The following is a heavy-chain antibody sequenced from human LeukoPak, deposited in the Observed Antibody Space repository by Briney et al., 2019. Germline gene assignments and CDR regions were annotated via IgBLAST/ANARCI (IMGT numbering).Heavy chain of an antibody. CDR3: ARQYDSSGAYFDY. J-gene: IGHJ4*02. Sequence: GESLKISCNGSGYSFTSYWIGWVRQMPGKGLEWMGIIYPGDSDTRYSPSFQGQVTISADKSISTAYLQWSSLKASDTAMYYCARQYDSSGAYFDYWGQGTLVTVSS. V-gene: IGHV5-51*01. D-gene: IGHD3-22*01. CDR1: GYSFTSYW. CDR2: IYPGDSDT.